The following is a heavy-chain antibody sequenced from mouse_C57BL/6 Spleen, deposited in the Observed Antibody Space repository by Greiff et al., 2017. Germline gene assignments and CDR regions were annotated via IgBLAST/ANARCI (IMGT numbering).Heavy chain of an antibody. CDR2: IYPRSGNT. D-gene: IGHD1-1*01. Sequence: VQLQESGAELARPGASVKLSCKASGYTFTSYGISWVKQRTGQGLEWIGEIYPRSGNTYYNEKFKGKATLTADKSSSTAYMELRSLTSEDSAVYFGAREGITTVVATDYWGQGTTLTVSS. CDR3: AREGITTVVATDY. J-gene: IGHJ2*01. V-gene: IGHV1-81*01. CDR1: GYTFTSYG.